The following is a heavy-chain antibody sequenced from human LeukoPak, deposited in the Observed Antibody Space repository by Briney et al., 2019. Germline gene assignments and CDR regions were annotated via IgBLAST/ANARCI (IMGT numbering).Heavy chain of an antibody. CDR3: ARAEYSSSYFYYYYYMDV. D-gene: IGHD6-6*01. J-gene: IGHJ6*03. CDR2: IYYSGST. Sequence: SETLSLTCSVSGASISSGGYYWSWIRQLPGKGLEWIGYIYYSGSTYYNPSLKSRVTISVDTSKNQFSLKLSSVTAADTAVYYCARAEYSSSYFYYYYYMDVWGKGTTVTVSS. CDR1: GASISSGGYY. V-gene: IGHV4-31*03.